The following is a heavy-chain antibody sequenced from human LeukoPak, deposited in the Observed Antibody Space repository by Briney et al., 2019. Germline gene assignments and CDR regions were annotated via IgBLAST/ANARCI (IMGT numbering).Heavy chain of an antibody. CDR3: ARLLAVAVRWFDP. CDR2: IYYSGST. Sequence: PSETPSLTCTVSGGSISSSSYYWGWIRQPPGKGLEWIGSIYYSGSTYYNPSLKSRVTISVDTSKNQFSLKLSSVTAADTAVYYCARLLAVAVRWFDPWGQGTLVTVSS. CDR1: GGSISSSSYY. V-gene: IGHV4-39*01. D-gene: IGHD6-19*01. J-gene: IGHJ5*02.